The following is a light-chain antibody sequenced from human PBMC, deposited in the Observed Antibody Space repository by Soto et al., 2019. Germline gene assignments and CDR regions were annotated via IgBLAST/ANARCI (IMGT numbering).Light chain of an antibody. CDR1: QSVSSNY. CDR2: DAS. Sequence: EIVLTQTPGTLSLSPGERATLSCRASQSVSSNYLAWYQKIPGQAPRILIYDASSRATGIPDRFSGSGSGTDFTLTISRLEPEDFGVYYYQQYGSSPTFGGGTKVEIK. CDR3: QQYGSSPT. V-gene: IGKV3-20*01. J-gene: IGKJ4*01.